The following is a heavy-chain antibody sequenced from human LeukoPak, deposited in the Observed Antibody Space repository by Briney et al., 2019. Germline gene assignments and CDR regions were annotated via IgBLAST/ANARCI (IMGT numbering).Heavy chain of an antibody. CDR3: ARGASSGWYFDYYYGMDV. Sequence: PGRSLRLSCAASGFTFSSYGMHWVRQAPGKGLEWVAVIWYDGSNKYYADSVKGRFTISRDDSKNTLYLQMNSLRVEDTAVYYCARGASSGWYFDYYYGMDVWGQGATVTVSS. V-gene: IGHV3-33*01. J-gene: IGHJ6*02. CDR2: IWYDGSNK. CDR1: GFTFSSYG. D-gene: IGHD6-19*01.